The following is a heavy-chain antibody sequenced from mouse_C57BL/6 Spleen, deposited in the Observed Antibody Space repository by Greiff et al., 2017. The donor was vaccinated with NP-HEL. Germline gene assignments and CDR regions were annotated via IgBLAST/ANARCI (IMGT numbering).Heavy chain of an antibody. CDR2: IDPSDSYT. D-gene: IGHD2-4*01. CDR1: GYTFTSYW. CDR3: ARRAYYDYDGAWFAY. Sequence: QVQLQQPGAELVMPGASVKLSCKASGYTFTSYWMHWVKQRPGQGLEWIGEIDPSDSYTNYNQKFKGKSTLPVDKSSSTAYMQLSSLTSEDSAVYYCARRAYYDYDGAWFAYWGQGTLVTVSA. V-gene: IGHV1-69*01. J-gene: IGHJ3*01.